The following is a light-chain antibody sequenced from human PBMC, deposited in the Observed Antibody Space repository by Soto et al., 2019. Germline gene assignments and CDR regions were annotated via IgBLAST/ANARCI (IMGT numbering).Light chain of an antibody. J-gene: IGKJ1*01. CDR1: QSISNY. Sequence: DIQMTQSPSSLSASVGDRVTITCRASQSISNYLIWYQQKPGKAPKLLIYAASSLQSGVPSRFSGSESGTDFTPTISSLQPDDFATYYCQQSYTTPWTFGQGTKVDIK. CDR2: AAS. CDR3: QQSYTTPWT. V-gene: IGKV1-39*01.